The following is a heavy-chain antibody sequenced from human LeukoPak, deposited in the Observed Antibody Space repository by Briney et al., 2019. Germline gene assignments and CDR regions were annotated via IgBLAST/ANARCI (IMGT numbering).Heavy chain of an antibody. V-gene: IGHV4-34*01. CDR3: AIYGGSYKYYYYYYYMDV. D-gene: IGHD1-26*01. J-gene: IGHJ6*03. CDR2: INHSGST. Sequence: SETLPLTCAVYGGSFSGYYWSWIRQPPGKGLEWIGEINHSGSTNYNPSLKSRVTISVDTSKNQFSLKLSSVTAADTAVYYCAIYGGSYKYYYYYYYMDVWGKGTTVTVSS. CDR1: GGSFSGYY.